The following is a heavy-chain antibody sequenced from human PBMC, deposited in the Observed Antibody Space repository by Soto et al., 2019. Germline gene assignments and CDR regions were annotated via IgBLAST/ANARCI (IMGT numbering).Heavy chain of an antibody. CDR2: IEQDGSEK. Sequence: EVQLVESGGGLVQPGGSLRLSCAASGFIFSNYWMSWVRQAPGRGLEWLAYIEQDGSEKYYVDSLKGRFIISRDNAKNALYREMNPLRGEDTAVYYCARDRGIDAIGLRGQGTMVNVSS. CDR3: ARDRGIDAIGL. J-gene: IGHJ3*01. CDR1: GFIFSNYW. D-gene: IGHD3-10*01. V-gene: IGHV3-7*03.